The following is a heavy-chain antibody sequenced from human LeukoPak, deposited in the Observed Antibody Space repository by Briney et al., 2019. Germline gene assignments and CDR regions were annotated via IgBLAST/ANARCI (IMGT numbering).Heavy chain of an antibody. J-gene: IGHJ4*02. D-gene: IGHD6-6*01. CDR3: ARASWWQLVQYYFDY. V-gene: IGHV3-30*03. Sequence: PGRSLRLSCAASGFTFSSYGMHWVRQAPGKGLEWVAVISYDGSNKYYADSVKGRFTISRDNAKNSLYLQMNSLRAEDTAVYFCARASWWQLVQYYFDYWGQGTPVTVSS. CDR1: GFTFSSYG. CDR2: ISYDGSNK.